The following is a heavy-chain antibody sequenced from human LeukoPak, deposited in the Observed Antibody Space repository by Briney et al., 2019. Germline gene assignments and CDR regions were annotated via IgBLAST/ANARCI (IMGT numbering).Heavy chain of an antibody. V-gene: IGHV4-38-2*01. J-gene: IGHJ4*02. CDR2: IYHSGST. Sequence: ASETLSLTCAVSGYSISSGYYWGRIRQPPGKGLEWIGSIYHSGSTYYNPSLKSRVTISVDTSKNQFSLKLSPVTAADTAVYYCARHQAFIVVVPAAPFDYWGQGTLVTVSS. D-gene: IGHD2-2*01. CDR1: GYSISSGYY. CDR3: ARHQAFIVVVPAAPFDY.